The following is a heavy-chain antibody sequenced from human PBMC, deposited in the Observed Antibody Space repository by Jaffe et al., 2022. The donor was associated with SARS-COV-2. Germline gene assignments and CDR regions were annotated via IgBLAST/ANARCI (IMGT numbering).Heavy chain of an antibody. D-gene: IGHD4-17*01. CDR1: GFTFSSYE. CDR2: ISSSGSTI. V-gene: IGHV3-48*03. CDR3: AGSLTTDFDY. J-gene: IGHJ4*02. Sequence: EVQLVESGGGLVQPGGSLRLSCAASGFTFSSYEMNWVRQAPGKGLEWVSYISSSGSTIYYADSVKGRFTISRDNAKNSLYLQMNSLRAEDTAVYYCAGSLTTDFDYWGQGTLVTVSS.